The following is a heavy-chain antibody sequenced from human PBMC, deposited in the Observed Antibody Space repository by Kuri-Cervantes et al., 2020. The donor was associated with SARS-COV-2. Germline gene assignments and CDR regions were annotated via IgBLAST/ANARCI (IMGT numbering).Heavy chain of an antibody. CDR1: GGSISSGSYY. D-gene: IGHD3-10*01. V-gene: IGHV4-61*09. CDR2: IYTSGST. Sequence: SETLSLTCTVSGGSISSGSYYWSWIRQPAGKGLEWIGYIYTSGSTNYNPSLKSRVTISVDTSNNQFSLRLSSVTATDTAVYYCARDRGTWGFDYWGQGTLVTVSS. J-gene: IGHJ4*02. CDR3: ARDRGTWGFDY.